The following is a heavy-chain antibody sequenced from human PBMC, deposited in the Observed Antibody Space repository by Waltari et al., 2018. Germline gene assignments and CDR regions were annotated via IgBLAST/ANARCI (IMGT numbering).Heavy chain of an antibody. V-gene: IGHV1-24*01. D-gene: IGHD5-18*01. Sequence: QVQLVQSGAEVKKPGASVKVSCKVSGYTLTELSMHWVRQAPGKGLEWMGGYDPRDGETIYAQKFQGRVTMTEDTSTDTAYMELSSLRSEDTAEYYCATEHWDTPDDAFDIWGQGTMVTVSS. CDR2: YDPRDGET. CDR1: GYTLTELS. J-gene: IGHJ3*02. CDR3: ATEHWDTPDDAFDI.